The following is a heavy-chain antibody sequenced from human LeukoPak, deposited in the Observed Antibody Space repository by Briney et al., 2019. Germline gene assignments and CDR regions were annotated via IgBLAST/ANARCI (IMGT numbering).Heavy chain of an antibody. J-gene: IGHJ4*02. CDR2: FDYSGST. D-gene: IGHD6-13*01. CDR1: GGSISSRPYY. CDR3: ARLVVSTWYHEVLLGRDY. V-gene: IGHV4-39*01. Sequence: SETLSLTCTVSGGSISSRPYYWGWIRQPPGNGLEWLGSFDYSGSTYYKPSLKSRVTISVDTSKNQFSLKLSSVTAADTAVYYCARLVVSTWYHEVLLGRDYWGQGTLVTVSS.